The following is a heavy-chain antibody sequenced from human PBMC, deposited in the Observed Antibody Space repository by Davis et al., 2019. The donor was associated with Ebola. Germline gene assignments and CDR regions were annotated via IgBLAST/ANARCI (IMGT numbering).Heavy chain of an antibody. CDR2: ISSNGGST. J-gene: IGHJ5*02. D-gene: IGHD2-2*01. Sequence: GESLKISCAASGFTFSSYAMHWVRQAPGKGLEYVSAISSNGGSTYYANSVKGRFTISRDNSKNTLYLQMGSLRAEDTAVYYCARGKDCSGSSCYHWFDPWGQGTLVIVSS. V-gene: IGHV3-64*01. CDR3: ARGKDCSGSSCYHWFDP. CDR1: GFTFSSYA.